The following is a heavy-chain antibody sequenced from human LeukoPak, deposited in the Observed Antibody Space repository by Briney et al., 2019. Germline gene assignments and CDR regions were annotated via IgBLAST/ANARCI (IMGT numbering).Heavy chain of an antibody. D-gene: IGHD3-22*01. CDR1: GFTFSSYA. Sequence: GGSLRLSCAASGFTFSSYAMSWVRQAPGKGLEWVSAISGSGGSTYYADSVRGRFTISRDNSKNSVYLQMTSLRADDTAVYFCSRGIFDSGGYSHDAFDLWGQGTMVTVSS. CDR3: SRGIFDSGGYSHDAFDL. J-gene: IGHJ3*01. V-gene: IGHV3-23*01. CDR2: ISGSGGST.